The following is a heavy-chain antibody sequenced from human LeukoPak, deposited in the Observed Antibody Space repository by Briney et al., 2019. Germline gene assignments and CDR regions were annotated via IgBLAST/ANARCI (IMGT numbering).Heavy chain of an antibody. D-gene: IGHD1-26*01. CDR2: INHSGNS. CDR3: GMFAVIVGGGLDI. V-gene: IGHV4-34*01. CDR1: GGSFSDYY. Sequence: SETLSLTCAVYGGSFSDYYFTWIRQPPGKGLEWIGDINHSGNSSYNKSLKSRVTISVDTSKNQVSPELNSVTAADTAVYYCGMFAVIVGGGLDIWGQGTVVTVSS. J-gene: IGHJ3*02.